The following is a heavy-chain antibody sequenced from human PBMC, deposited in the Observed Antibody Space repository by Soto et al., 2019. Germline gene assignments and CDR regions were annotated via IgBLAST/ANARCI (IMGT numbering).Heavy chain of an antibody. Sequence: ASVKVSYKASGYTFTSYAIHWVRQAPGQRLEWMGWINTANGNTKYSQNFQGRVTITRDTSASTAYMELSSLRSEDTAVYYCAGLPALQYDILTGSTWYFDYWGQGTLVTVSS. CDR3: AGLPALQYDILTGSTWYFDY. V-gene: IGHV1-3*04. D-gene: IGHD3-9*01. J-gene: IGHJ4*02. CDR2: INTANGNT. CDR1: GYTFTSYA.